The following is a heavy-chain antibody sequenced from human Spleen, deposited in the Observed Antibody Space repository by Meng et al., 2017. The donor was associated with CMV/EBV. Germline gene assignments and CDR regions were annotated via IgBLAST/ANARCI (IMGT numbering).Heavy chain of an antibody. Sequence: SGASIRTGGYYWSWVRQHPGQGLEWIGYIYHTGSTYYTPSLKSRVSISLDTSKNQFSLKLNSVSAADTAVYYCARVSYDFWSGAFDYWGQGTLVTVSS. D-gene: IGHD3-3*01. CDR2: IYHTGST. CDR3: ARVSYDFWSGAFDY. V-gene: IGHV4-31*02. CDR1: GASIRTGGYY. J-gene: IGHJ4*02.